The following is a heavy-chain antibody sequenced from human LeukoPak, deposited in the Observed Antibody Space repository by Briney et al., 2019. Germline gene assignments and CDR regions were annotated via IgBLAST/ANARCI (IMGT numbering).Heavy chain of an antibody. Sequence: PGGSLRLSCAASGFTFSKGWMTWVRQAPGKGLEWVGRIKSKTDGGTTDYAAPVKGRFTISRDDSENTLYLHMNSLKTEDTAVYYCATEYYYDSNGIFDYWGQGTLVTVSS. CDR1: GFTFSKGW. V-gene: IGHV3-15*01. CDR2: IKSKTDGGTT. CDR3: ATEYYYDSNGIFDY. D-gene: IGHD3-22*01. J-gene: IGHJ4*02.